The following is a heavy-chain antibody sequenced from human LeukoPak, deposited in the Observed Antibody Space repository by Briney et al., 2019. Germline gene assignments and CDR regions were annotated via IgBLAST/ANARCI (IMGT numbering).Heavy chain of an antibody. D-gene: IGHD4-17*01. J-gene: IGHJ2*01. Sequence: SETLSLTCTVSGGSISRYYWSWIRQPPGKGLEWIGYIYYSGSTNYNPSLKSRVTISVDTSKNQFSLKLSSVTAADTAVYYCARVRRDYAIYWYFDLWGRGTLVTVSS. V-gene: IGHV4-59*01. CDR3: ARVRRDYAIYWYFDL. CDR2: IYYSGST. CDR1: GGSISRYY.